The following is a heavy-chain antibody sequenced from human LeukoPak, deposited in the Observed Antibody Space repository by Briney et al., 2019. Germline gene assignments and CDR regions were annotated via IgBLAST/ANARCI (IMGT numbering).Heavy chain of an antibody. CDR3: ARGDGYNHWFDP. J-gene: IGHJ5*02. D-gene: IGHD5-24*01. CDR2: IYTSGST. CDR1: GGSLSSGDYY. Sequence: PSETLSLTCTVSGGSLSSGDYYWSWIRQPAGKGLEWIGRIYTSGSTNYNPSLKSRVTISVDTSKNQFSLKLSSVTAADTAVYYCARGDGYNHWFDPWGQGTLVTVSS. V-gene: IGHV4-61*02.